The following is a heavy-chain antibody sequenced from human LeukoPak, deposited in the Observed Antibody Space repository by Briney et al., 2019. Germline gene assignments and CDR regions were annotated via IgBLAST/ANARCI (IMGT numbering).Heavy chain of an antibody. CDR2: ISASGST. CDR1: GGSIIRFY. V-gene: IGHV4-4*07. Sequence: PSETLSLTCTVSGGSIIRFYGSWIRQPPGMRLEWIGRISASGSTDYNPSLKSRVTMSLDTSKNQFSLRLSAVTAADTAVYYCARDLAAAGTVFDYWGQGTLVTVSS. D-gene: IGHD6-13*01. J-gene: IGHJ4*02. CDR3: ARDLAAAGTVFDY.